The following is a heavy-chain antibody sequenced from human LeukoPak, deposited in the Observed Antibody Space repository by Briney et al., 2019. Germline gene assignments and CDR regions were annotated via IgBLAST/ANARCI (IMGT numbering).Heavy chain of an antibody. Sequence: PGGSLRLSCAASGFTFSSYAMSWVRQAPGKGLEWVSAISGSGGSTYHADSVKGRFTISRDNSKNTLYLQMNSLRAEDTAVYYCANSGIAVAGTIYWGQGTLVTVSS. V-gene: IGHV3-23*01. CDR2: ISGSGGST. D-gene: IGHD6-19*01. J-gene: IGHJ4*02. CDR3: ANSGIAVAGTIY. CDR1: GFTFSSYA.